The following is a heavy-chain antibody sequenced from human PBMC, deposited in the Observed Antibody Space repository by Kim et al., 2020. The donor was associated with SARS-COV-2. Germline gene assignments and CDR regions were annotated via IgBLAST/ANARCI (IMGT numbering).Heavy chain of an antibody. Sequence: ASVKVSCKASGYTFTSYDINWVRQATGQGLEWMGWMNPNSGNTGYAQKFQGRVTMTRNTSISTAYMELSSLRSEDTAVYYCARRGGITIFGVALTQEDVWGQGTTVTVSS. V-gene: IGHV1-8*01. CDR3: ARRGGITIFGVALTQEDV. CDR2: MNPNSGNT. CDR1: GYTFTSYD. D-gene: IGHD3-3*01. J-gene: IGHJ6*02.